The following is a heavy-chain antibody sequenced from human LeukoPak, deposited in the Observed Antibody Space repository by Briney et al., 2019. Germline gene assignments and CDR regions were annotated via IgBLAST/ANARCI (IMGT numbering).Heavy chain of an antibody. J-gene: IGHJ4*02. V-gene: IGHV3-21*01. CDR2: ISSTRRFI. CDR3: ARGSPVSGDY. Sequence: GGSLRLSCAASGFTFSSYSMNWVRQAPGKGLEWVSSISSTRRFIYYADSVKGRFTISRDNAKNSLYLQMNSLRAEDTAVYYCARGSPVSGDYWGQGTLVTVSS. D-gene: IGHD1-26*01. CDR1: GFTFSSYS.